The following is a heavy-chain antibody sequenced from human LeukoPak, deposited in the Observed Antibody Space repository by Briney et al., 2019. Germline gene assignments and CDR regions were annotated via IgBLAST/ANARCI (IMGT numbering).Heavy chain of an antibody. V-gene: IGHV3-20*04. CDR1: GFTFSTDS. CDR2: INWNGGST. J-gene: IGHJ4*02. CDR3: ARRDYYGSGGPDY. Sequence: GGSLRLSCAASGFTFSTDSMNWFRQAPGKGLEWVSGINWNGGSTGYADSVKGRFTISRDNAKNSLYLQMNSLRAEDTALYYCARRDYYGSGGPDYWGQGTLVTVSS. D-gene: IGHD3-10*01.